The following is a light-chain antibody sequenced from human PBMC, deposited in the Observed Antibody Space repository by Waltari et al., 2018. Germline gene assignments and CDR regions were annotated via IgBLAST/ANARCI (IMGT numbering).Light chain of an antibody. V-gene: IGLV8-61*01. Sequence: QTVVTQEPSLSVSPGGTVTLTCALSSGSISATSYATWYQQTPVQAPRTLVYKANPRATGVPDRFSGSILENKAALTITGAQADDECDYYCALYMGGGIWVFGGGTKLTVL. J-gene: IGLJ3*02. CDR3: ALYMGGGIWV. CDR1: SGSISATSY. CDR2: KAN.